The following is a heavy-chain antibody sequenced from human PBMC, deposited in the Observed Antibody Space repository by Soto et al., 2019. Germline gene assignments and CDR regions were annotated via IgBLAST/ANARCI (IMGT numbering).Heavy chain of an antibody. D-gene: IGHD5-18*01. J-gene: IGHJ6*02. V-gene: IGHV3-53*01. Sequence: GGSLRLSCAASGFICSSYDMSWVRQAPGKGLEWVSIIYNGGRPDYADSVKGRFTVSRDNSKNTLYLQMNSLRVEDTGVYYCAREEGSAYNFGYGMDVWGQGTTVTVSS. CDR2: IYNGGRP. CDR1: GFICSSYD. CDR3: AREEGSAYNFGYGMDV.